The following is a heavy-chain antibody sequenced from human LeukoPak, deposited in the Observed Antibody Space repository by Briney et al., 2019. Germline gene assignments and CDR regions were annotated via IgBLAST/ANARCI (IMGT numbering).Heavy chain of an antibody. CDR1: GFTFDDYA. CDR2: SRNKLSSYTT. Sequence: GGSLRLSCAASGFTFDDYAMHWVRQAPGKELEWVGRSRNKLSSYTTEYAASVKGRFTISRDDSKNSLYLQMNSLKTEDTAVYYCARVSLGNYGEFDCWGQGTLVIVSS. J-gene: IGHJ4*02. CDR3: ARVSLGNYGEFDC. V-gene: IGHV3-72*01. D-gene: IGHD3-10*01.